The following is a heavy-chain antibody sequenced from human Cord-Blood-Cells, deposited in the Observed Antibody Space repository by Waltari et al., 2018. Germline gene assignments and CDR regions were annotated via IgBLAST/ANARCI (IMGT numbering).Heavy chain of an antibody. D-gene: IGHD3-22*01. J-gene: IGHJ4*02. Sequence: QVQLVQSGAEVKKPGASVKVSCKVSGYTLPELSMHWVRQAPGKGREWMGGFDPEDGETIYAQKFQGRVTMTEDTSTDTAYMELSSLRSEDTAVYYCATAYYYDSSGYYYFDYWGQGTLVTVSS. V-gene: IGHV1-24*01. CDR3: ATAYYYDSSGYYYFDY. CDR2: FDPEDGET. CDR1: GYTLPELS.